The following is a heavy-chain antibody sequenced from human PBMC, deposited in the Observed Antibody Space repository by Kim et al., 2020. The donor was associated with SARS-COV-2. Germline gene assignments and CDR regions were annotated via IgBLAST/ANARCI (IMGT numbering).Heavy chain of an antibody. CDR3: AGEVVAQSGFDY. D-gene: IGHD3-22*01. CDR2: ISSSSSYI. Sequence: GGSLRLSCAASGFTFSSYSMNWVRQAPGKGLEWVSSISSSSSYIYYADSVKGRFTISRDNAKNSLYLQMNSLRAEDTAVYYCAGEVVAQSGFDYWGQGTLVTVSS. CDR1: GFTFSSYS. J-gene: IGHJ4*02. V-gene: IGHV3-21*01.